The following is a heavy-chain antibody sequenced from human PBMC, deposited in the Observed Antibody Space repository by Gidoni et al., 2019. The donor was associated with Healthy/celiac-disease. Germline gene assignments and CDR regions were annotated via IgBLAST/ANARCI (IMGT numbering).Heavy chain of an antibody. CDR1: GYTFTSYY. CDR2: INPSGGST. V-gene: IGHV1-46*03. D-gene: IGHD4-4*01. J-gene: IGHJ4*02. CDR3: ARDGLTHDYSNYNFDY. Sequence: QVQLVQSGAEVKKPGASVKVSCKASGYTFTSYYMHWVRQDPGQGLEWMGIINPSGGSTSYAQKFQGRVTMTRDTSTSTVYMELSSLRSEDTAVYYCARDGLTHDYSNYNFDYWGQGTLVTVSS.